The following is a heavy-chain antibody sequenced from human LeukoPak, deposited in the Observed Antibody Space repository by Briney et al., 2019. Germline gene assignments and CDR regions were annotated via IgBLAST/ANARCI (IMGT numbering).Heavy chain of an antibody. Sequence: GGSLRLSCAASGFTFSSYAMHWVRQAPGKGLEWVAVISYDGSNKYYADSVKGRFTISRDNSKNTLHLQMNSLRAEDTAVYYCAREDEELQNWFDPWGQGTLVTVSS. J-gene: IGHJ5*02. V-gene: IGHV3-30-3*01. CDR1: GFTFSSYA. CDR2: ISYDGSNK. CDR3: AREDEELQNWFDP. D-gene: IGHD1-26*01.